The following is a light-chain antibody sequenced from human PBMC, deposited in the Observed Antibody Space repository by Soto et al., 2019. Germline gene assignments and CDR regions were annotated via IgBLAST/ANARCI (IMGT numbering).Light chain of an antibody. CDR3: QQRQYWPPIT. V-gene: IGKV3-11*01. CDR2: DAS. CDR1: QSVSGNY. J-gene: IGKJ5*01. Sequence: EVGFTKNTSTLALSPGERVTPSRRAIQSVSGNYLVWYQQKPGQAPRLLIYDASNRATGIPARFSGSGSGTDFTLTISSLEPEDFAIYYCQQRQYWPPITFGQGTRLEIK.